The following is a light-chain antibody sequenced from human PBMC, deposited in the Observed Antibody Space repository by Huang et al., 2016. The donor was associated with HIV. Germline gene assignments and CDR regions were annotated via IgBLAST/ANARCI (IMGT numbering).Light chain of an antibody. CDR1: QSITNY. J-gene: IGKJ4*01. Sequence: EIVLTQSPGTLSLSPGERATLSCRASQSITNYLAWYQHKPGQAPRLLSYDASTRATGIPGRFSGSGSGTDFTLTISSLEPEDFAVYYCQQRRKWLTFGGGTKVEIK. CDR2: DAS. V-gene: IGKV3-11*01. CDR3: QQRRKWLT.